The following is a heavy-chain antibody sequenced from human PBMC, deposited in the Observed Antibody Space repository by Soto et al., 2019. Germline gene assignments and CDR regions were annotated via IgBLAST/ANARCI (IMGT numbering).Heavy chain of an antibody. CDR2: IHPATGDT. Sequence: QVQLVQSGAEMKSPGSSVKVSCKATGYIFIGSYLHWIRQAPGQGLEWMGIIHPATGDTDYAQTYQGRVSLTGDTAIGTAYMELKWLTFDDTGMYYCARGPSEWGQGALVTVSS. CDR1: GYIFIGSY. CDR3: ARGPSE. V-gene: IGHV1-2*02. J-gene: IGHJ4*02.